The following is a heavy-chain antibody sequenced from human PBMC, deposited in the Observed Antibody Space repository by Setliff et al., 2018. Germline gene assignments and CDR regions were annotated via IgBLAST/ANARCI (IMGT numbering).Heavy chain of an antibody. CDR1: GGSFSGFY. J-gene: IGHJ4*02. CDR3: ATMRNYYETGNYYCATGSLAIAGTGH. CDR2: INHSGGI. Sequence: SETLSLTCAVYGGSFSGFYWPWIRQSPGKGLEWIGEINHSGGIDYNPSLKSRVTISVDTSKNQFSLKLMSVTAADTAVYYCATMRNYYETGNYYCATGSLAIAGTGHWGQGTLVTVSS. D-gene: IGHD3-22*01. V-gene: IGHV4-34*01.